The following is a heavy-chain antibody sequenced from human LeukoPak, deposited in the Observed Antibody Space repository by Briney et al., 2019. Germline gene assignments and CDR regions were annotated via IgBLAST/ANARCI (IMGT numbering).Heavy chain of an antibody. V-gene: IGHV3-11*05. J-gene: IGHJ4*02. Sequence: GGSLRLSCAASGLTFSDYYMSGIRQAPGKGLEWVSYISSSSSYTNYADSVKGRFTISRDNAKNSLYLQMNSLRAEDTAVYYCATVTAAGDRGGFWGQGTLVTVSS. D-gene: IGHD6-13*01. CDR3: ATVTAAGDRGGF. CDR2: ISSSSSYT. CDR1: GLTFSDYY.